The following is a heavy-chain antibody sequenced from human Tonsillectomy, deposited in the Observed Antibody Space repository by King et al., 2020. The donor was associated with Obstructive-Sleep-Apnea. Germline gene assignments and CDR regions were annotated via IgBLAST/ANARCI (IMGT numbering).Heavy chain of an antibody. Sequence: QLVQSGAEVKKPGESLKISCKGSGYTFTNYWIGWVRQIPGKGLEWMAIIYPRYSDTKYSPSFPGQVTISANRSINTAYLQWRSLKASDTAMYYCATLMGGSLYWGRGSLVT. V-gene: IGHV5-51*01. CDR3: ATLMGGSLY. D-gene: IGHD6-13*01. CDR1: GYTFTNYW. CDR2: IYPRYSDT. J-gene: IGHJ4*02.